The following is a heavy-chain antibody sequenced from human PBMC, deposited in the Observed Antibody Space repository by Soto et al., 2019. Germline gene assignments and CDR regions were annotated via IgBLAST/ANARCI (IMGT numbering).Heavy chain of an antibody. J-gene: IGHJ4*02. CDR3: AGEGDTAMGLPGSFGY. D-gene: IGHD5-18*01. V-gene: IGHV4-31*03. Sequence: QVQLQESGPGLVKPSQTLSLTCTVSGGSISSGGYYWSWIRQHPGKGLEWIGYIYYSGSTYYNPSLKGRVNISVDTSKNQFSLKLGSVTAADTGVDYCAGEGDTAMGLPGSFGYWGQGNLVPVSS. CDR1: GGSISSGGYY. CDR2: IYYSGST.